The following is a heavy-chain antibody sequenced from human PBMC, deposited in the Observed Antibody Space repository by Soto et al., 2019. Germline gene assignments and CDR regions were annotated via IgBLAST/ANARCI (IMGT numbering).Heavy chain of an antibody. D-gene: IGHD1-26*01. J-gene: IGHJ4*02. CDR2: IYYSGST. CDR1: GGPISSKNYH. CDR3: ARGWELDY. Sequence: SENLSPTCNVSGGPISSKNYHWGWIRQPPGKGLDWIGYIYYSGSTNSHPSLKRRVTISVDTSKNQFSLKLSSVTAADTAVYYCARGWELDYWGQGTLVTVSS. V-gene: IGHV4-61*05.